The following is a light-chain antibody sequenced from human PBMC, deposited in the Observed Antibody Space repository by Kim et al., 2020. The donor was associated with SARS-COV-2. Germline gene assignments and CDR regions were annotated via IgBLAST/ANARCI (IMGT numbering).Light chain of an antibody. CDR3: QQRYTWPRT. Sequence: EIVLTQSPGTLSLSPGEGATLSCRASQSITSSYLAWYQQKPGQAPRLPIYDTSNRATGTPARFSGSGSGTDFTLTISSLEPEDFAIYYCQQRYTWPRTFGQGTKVDIK. CDR2: DTS. J-gene: IGKJ1*01. CDR1: QSITSSY. V-gene: IGKV3-11*01.